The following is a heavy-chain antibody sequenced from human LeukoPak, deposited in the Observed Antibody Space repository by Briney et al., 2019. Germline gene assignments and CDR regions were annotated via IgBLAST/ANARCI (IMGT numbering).Heavy chain of an antibody. D-gene: IGHD2-15*01. CDR1: GFTFSSYA. CDR3: AKGYASAIPYYLDY. CDR2: ISNSGVNT. V-gene: IGHV3-23*01. Sequence: GGSLRLSCAACGFTFSSYAMRWVRQAPGKGLEWVSDISNSGVNTYYTDSVKGRFTISRDNSKNTLYLQMNSLRAEDTAIYYCAKGYASAIPYYLDYWGQGTLVTVSS. J-gene: IGHJ4*02.